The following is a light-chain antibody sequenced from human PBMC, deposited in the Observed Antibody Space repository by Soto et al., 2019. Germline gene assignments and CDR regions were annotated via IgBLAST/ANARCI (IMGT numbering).Light chain of an antibody. J-gene: IGKJ1*01. CDR2: SAS. Sequence: DIQMTQSPSSVSASVGDSVTSTCRASQGINNYLAWYQQKPGKVPVLLIYSASTLKSGVPSRFSGRGAGTDFTLTISSLQPEDFATYYCQKYDRAPRTFGQGTKVDIK. CDR1: QGINNY. V-gene: IGKV1-27*01. CDR3: QKYDRAPRT.